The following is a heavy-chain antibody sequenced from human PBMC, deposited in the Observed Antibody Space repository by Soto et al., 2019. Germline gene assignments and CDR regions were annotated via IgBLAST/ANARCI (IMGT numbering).Heavy chain of an antibody. D-gene: IGHD6-25*01. CDR1: GLTFSSYD. V-gene: IGHV3-13*01. Sequence: PVGSLRISCAASGLTFSSYDMHWVRQGPGKGLEWVSTIGTADGTYYAGSVKGRFTISREDAKNSLYLQMNSLRVEDTAVYYCTRGGIAPGYGLDVWGLGTTVTVSS. CDR2: IGTADGT. CDR3: TRGGIAPGYGLDV. J-gene: IGHJ6*02.